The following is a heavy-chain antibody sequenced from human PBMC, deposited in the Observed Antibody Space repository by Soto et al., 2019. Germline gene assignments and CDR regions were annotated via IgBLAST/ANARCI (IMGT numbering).Heavy chain of an antibody. CDR2: ISAYNGNT. V-gene: IGHV1-18*01. Sequence: XSVKVSCKASVYTFTSYGISWVRQAPGQGLEWMGWISAYNGNTNYAQKLQGRVTMTTDTSTSTAYMELRSLRSDDTAVYYCARRKYYYDSSGYSDYWGQGPLVTVSS. CDR1: VYTFTSYG. D-gene: IGHD3-22*01. J-gene: IGHJ4*02. CDR3: ARRKYYYDSSGYSDY.